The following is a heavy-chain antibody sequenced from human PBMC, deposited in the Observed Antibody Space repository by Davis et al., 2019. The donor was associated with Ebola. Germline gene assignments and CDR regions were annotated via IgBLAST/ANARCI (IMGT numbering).Heavy chain of an antibody. Sequence: AASVKVSCKASGYTFTNYVIHWVRQAPGQRLEWLGWINAGNGNTKYSQKFQARVTITRDTSSSTAYMELSRLKSDDTAVYYCARIPTNYFDSGGPGYWGQGTLVTVSS. J-gene: IGHJ4*02. CDR1: GYTFTNYV. D-gene: IGHD3-22*01. CDR2: INAGNGNT. CDR3: ARIPTNYFDSGGPGY. V-gene: IGHV1-3*01.